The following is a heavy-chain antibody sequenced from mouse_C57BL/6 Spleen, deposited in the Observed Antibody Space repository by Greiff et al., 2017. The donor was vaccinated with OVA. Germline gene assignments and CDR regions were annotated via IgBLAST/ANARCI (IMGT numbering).Heavy chain of an antibody. CDR3: AREDYYYGSYFDY. CDR2: ISSGSSTI. J-gene: IGHJ2*01. D-gene: IGHD1-1*01. CDR1: GFTFSDYG. V-gene: IGHV5-17*01. Sequence: EVQLVESGGGLVKPGGSLKLSCAASGFTFSDYGMHWVRQAPEKGLEWVAYISSGSSTIYYADTVKGRFTISRDNAKNTLFLQMTSLRSEDTAMYYCAREDYYYGSYFDYWGQGTTLTVSS.